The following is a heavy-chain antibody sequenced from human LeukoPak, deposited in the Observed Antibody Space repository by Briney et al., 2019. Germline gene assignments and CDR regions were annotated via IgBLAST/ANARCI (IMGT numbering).Heavy chain of an antibody. J-gene: IGHJ6*02. V-gene: IGHV1-8*01. D-gene: IGHD6-13*01. CDR2: MNPNSGNT. CDR1: GYTFTSYD. Sequence: ASVKVSCKASGYTFTSYDINWVRQATGQGLEWMGWMNPNSGNTGYAQKFQGRVTMTRNTSISTAYMELSSLRSEDTAVYYCARGLSGSWYTTYYYGMDVWGQGTTVTVSS. CDR3: ARGLSGSWYTTYYYGMDV.